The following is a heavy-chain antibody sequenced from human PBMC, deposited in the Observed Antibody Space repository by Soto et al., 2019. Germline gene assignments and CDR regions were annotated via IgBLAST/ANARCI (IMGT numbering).Heavy chain of an antibody. J-gene: IGHJ4*02. D-gene: IGHD5-12*01. CDR1: GFTFSSYG. CDR2: ISYDGSNK. Sequence: GGSLRLSCAASGFTFSSYGMHWVRQAPGKGLEWVAVISYDGSNKYYADSVKGRFTISRDNSKNTLYLQMNSLRAEDTAVYYCAKDYGSVWLQCFDYWGQGTLVTVS. CDR3: AKDYGSVWLQCFDY. V-gene: IGHV3-30*18.